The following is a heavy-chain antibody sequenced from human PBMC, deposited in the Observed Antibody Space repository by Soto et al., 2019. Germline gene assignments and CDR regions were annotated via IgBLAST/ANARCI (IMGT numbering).Heavy chain of an antibody. V-gene: IGHV4-59*01. D-gene: IGHD3-10*01. Sequence: PSETLSLTCTVSGGSIGTSYWTWIRQPPGKGLEWIGSISYSGSTNHNPSLKSRVTMLVDMSKNQLSLKLSSVTAADTAVYYCARDYVTMVRGVIITAFDYRGQGTLVTVSS. CDR3: ARDYVTMVRGVIITAFDY. J-gene: IGHJ4*02. CDR1: GGSIGTSY. CDR2: ISYSGST.